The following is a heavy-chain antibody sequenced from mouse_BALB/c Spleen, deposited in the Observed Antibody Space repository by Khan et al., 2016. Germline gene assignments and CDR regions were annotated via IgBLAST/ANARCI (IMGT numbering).Heavy chain of an antibody. J-gene: IGHJ2*01. D-gene: IGHD1-1*01. CDR2: ISTGDST. CDR3: ARVDYCNYGDYFDY. Sequence: EVELVESGGGLVKPGGSLKLSCAASGFTFRNYAMSWVRQTPETRLEWVASISTGDSTYSGDSVKGRITISRDNARNILYLQMSSLLSEDTAMFYCARVDYCNYGDYFDYWGQGTTLTVSS. V-gene: IGHV5-6-5*01. CDR1: GFTFRNYA.